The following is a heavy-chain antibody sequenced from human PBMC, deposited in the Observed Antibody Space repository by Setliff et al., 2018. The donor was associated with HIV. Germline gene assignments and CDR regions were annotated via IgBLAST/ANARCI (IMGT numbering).Heavy chain of an antibody. J-gene: IGHJ3*02. D-gene: IGHD4-17*01. V-gene: IGHV4-39*07. CDR2: MSYSGNT. CDR1: GGSISSSSHY. Sequence: SETLSLTCTVSGGSISSSSHYWGWIRQPPGKGLEWIGSMSYSGNTYNNPSLKSRVTISVDTSKNQFSLKLSSVTAADTAVYYCARDDYGDYTVFDIWGQGQWSPSPQ. CDR3: ARDDYGDYTVFDI.